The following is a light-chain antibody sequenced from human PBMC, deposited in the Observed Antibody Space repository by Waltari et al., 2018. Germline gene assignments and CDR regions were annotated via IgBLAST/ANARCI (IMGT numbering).Light chain of an antibody. CDR3: QVWDSDSDHPYI. CDR1: TIGVKN. V-gene: IGLV3-21*01. CDR2: YDT. Sequence: SYYVTQPRSVSVSPGQTARITCGGTTIGVKNVHWYQQRPAQAPLLVIYYDTDRPSGIPERFSGSNSGNTATLTISGVEAGDEADYFCQVWDSDSDHPYIFGAGTRLIVL. J-gene: IGLJ1*01.